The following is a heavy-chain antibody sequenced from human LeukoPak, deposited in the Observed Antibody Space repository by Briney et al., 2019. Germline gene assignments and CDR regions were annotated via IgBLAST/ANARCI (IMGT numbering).Heavy chain of an antibody. Sequence: SETLSLTCTVSGGSISTDAYYWYWIRQPAGKGLEWVGRISASGSTNFNPSLKSRVTMSVDTSKIQFSLRLSSVTAADTAVYYCARDRDHDFDCWGQGTLVTVSS. D-gene: IGHD3-10*01. V-gene: IGHV4-61*02. CDR2: ISASGST. CDR3: ARDRDHDFDC. J-gene: IGHJ4*02. CDR1: GGSISTDAYY.